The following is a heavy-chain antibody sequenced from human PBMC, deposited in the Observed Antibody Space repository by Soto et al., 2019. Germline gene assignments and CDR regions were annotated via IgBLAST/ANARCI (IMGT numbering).Heavy chain of an antibody. Sequence: QVQLVESGGGVVQPGRSLRLSCAASGFTFSAYGMHWVRQAPGKGLEWVAAIPYDGDSKDYADSVKGRFTISRDKSKNTLYLQMNSLRREDTAVYYCAKDGGDWYQPPNYYYYGMDVRGQGTPVSV. J-gene: IGHJ6*02. CDR2: IPYDGDSK. V-gene: IGHV3-30*18. CDR3: AKDGGDWYQPPNYYYYGMDV. D-gene: IGHD2-21*01. CDR1: GFTFSAYG.